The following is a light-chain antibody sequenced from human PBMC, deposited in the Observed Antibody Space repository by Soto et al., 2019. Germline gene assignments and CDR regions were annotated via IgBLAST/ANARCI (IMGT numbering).Light chain of an antibody. Sequence: QPVLTQPPSVSGAPGQRVTISCTGSSSNIGAGYDVHWYQQLPGTAPKLLIYGNSNRPSGVPDRFSGSKSGTSASLAITGLQAEDEADYYCLAYAGKSSWVFGGGTKLTVL. J-gene: IGLJ3*02. CDR1: SSNIGAGYD. CDR3: LAYAGKSSWV. V-gene: IGLV1-40*01. CDR2: GNS.